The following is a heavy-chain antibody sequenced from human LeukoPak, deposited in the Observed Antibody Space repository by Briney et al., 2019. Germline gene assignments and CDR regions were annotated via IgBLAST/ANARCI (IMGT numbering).Heavy chain of an antibody. CDR1: GGSISSYY. CDR3: ARVRVVAAAGYYFDY. CDR2: IYYSGST. Sequence: PSETLSLTCTVSGGSISSYYRSWIRQPPGKGLEWIGYIYYSGSTNYNPSLKSRVTISVDTSKNQFSLKLTSVTAADTAVYYCARVRVVAAAGYYFDYWGQGTLVTVSS. D-gene: IGHD6-13*01. J-gene: IGHJ4*02. V-gene: IGHV4-59*01.